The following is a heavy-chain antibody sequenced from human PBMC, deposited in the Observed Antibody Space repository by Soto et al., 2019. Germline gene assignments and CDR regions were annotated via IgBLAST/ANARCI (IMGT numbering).Heavy chain of an antibody. CDR3: AKAGSSGTYGRFDS. CDR1: EFSFTNYW. D-gene: IGHD6-19*01. Sequence: GSLRLTGAASEFSFTNYWIHWVRQVPGKGLVWVSRIGTDGRSTSYADSVKGRFTISRDNAKNTASLQMSSLRDEDTAVYYCAKAGSSGTYGRFDSWGQGALVTVYS. V-gene: IGHV3-74*01. J-gene: IGHJ4*02. CDR2: IGTDGRST.